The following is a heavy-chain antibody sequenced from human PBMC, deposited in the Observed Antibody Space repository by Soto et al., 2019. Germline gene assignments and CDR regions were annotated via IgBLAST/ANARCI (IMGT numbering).Heavy chain of an antibody. Sequence: GGSLRLSCAASGFTFSSYAMSWVRQAPGKGLEWVSAISGSGGSTYYADSVKGRFTISRDNSKNTLYLQMNSLRAEDTAVYYCAKGLYYDFWSGIRNDAFDIWGQGTMVTVS. CDR2: ISGSGGST. CDR3: AKGLYYDFWSGIRNDAFDI. V-gene: IGHV3-23*01. CDR1: GFTFSSYA. D-gene: IGHD3-3*01. J-gene: IGHJ3*02.